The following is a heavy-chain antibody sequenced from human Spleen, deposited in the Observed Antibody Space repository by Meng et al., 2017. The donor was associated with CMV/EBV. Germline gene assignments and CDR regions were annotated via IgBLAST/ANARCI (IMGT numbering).Heavy chain of an antibody. J-gene: IGHJ4*02. Sequence: QGPRVPFGAWVKTPGAAVKVSCKASGYTFTGYYMHWVRQAPGKGLEWVAFIRYDGSNKYYADSVKGRFTISRDNSKNTLYLQMNSLRAEDTAVYYCAKVHTDWGQGTLVTVSS. CDR1: GYTFTGYY. CDR3: AKVHTD. V-gene: IGHV3-30*02. CDR2: IRYDGSNK.